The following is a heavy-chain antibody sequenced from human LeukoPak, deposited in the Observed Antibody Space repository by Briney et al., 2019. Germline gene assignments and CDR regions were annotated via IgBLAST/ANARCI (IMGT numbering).Heavy chain of an antibody. D-gene: IGHD6-19*01. Sequence: GGSLRLSCAASGFTFSSCGMHWVRQAPGKGLEWVAVISYDGSNKYYADSVKGRFTISRDNSKNTLYLQMNSLRAEDTAVYYCAKGSRIAVALDYWGQGTLVTVSS. CDR2: ISYDGSNK. J-gene: IGHJ4*02. CDR1: GFTFSSCG. CDR3: AKGSRIAVALDY. V-gene: IGHV3-30*18.